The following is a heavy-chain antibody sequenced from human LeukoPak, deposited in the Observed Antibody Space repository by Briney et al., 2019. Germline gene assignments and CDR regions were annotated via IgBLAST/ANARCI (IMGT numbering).Heavy chain of an antibody. CDR1: GFTFSNAW. D-gene: IGHD4-11*01. J-gene: IGHJ6*02. Sequence: PGGSLRLSCAASGFTFSNAWVSWVRQAPGKGLEWVGRIKSKTDGGTTDYAAPVKGRFTISRDDSRNTLYLQMNSLKTEDTAVYYRTTGMTTVTTDYYGMDVWGQGTTVTVSS. CDR2: IKSKTDGGTT. V-gene: IGHV3-15*01. CDR3: TTGMTTVTTDYYGMDV.